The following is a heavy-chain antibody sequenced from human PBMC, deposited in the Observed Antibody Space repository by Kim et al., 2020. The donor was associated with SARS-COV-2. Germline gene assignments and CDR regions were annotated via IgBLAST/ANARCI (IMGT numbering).Heavy chain of an antibody. CDR2: FDPEDGET. V-gene: IGHV1-24*01. CDR1: GYTLTELS. J-gene: IGHJ6*02. D-gene: IGHD6-19*01. CDR3: ATGVAVAGTPSDYYYYYGMDD. Sequence: ASVKVSCKVSGYTLTELSMHWVRQAPGKGLEWMGGFDPEDGETIYAQKFQGRVTMTEDTSTDTAYMELSSLRSEDTAVYYCATGVAVAGTPSDYYYYYGMDDWGQGTTVTVSS.